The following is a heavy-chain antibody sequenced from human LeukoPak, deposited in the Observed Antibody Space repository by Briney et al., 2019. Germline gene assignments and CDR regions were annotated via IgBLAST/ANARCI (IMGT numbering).Heavy chain of an antibody. CDR3: AGGFDSSKMAY. D-gene: IGHD6-13*01. V-gene: IGHV4-31*03. J-gene: IGHJ4*02. Sequence: PSQTLSLTCTVSGGSISSGGHYWTWIRKHPGKGLEWIGSIYDSRFTYYSPSLKSRVSISVDSSENQLSLKLNSVTAADTAVYYCAGGFDSSKMAYWGQGTLVTVSS. CDR1: GGSISSGGHY. CDR2: IYDSRFT.